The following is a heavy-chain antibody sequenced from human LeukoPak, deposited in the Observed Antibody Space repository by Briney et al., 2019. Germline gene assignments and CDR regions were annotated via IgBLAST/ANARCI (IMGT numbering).Heavy chain of an antibody. D-gene: IGHD6-19*01. CDR3: ARSPYFQAVAGSFDY. CDR1: GGSISSGY. CDR2: IYYSGST. V-gene: IGHV4-59*01. Sequence: PSETLSLTCTVSGGSISSGYWSWIRQPPGKGLEWIGYIYYSGSTNYNPSLKSRVTISVDTSKNQFSLKLSSVTAADTAVYYCARSPYFQAVAGSFDYWGQGTLVTVSS. J-gene: IGHJ4*02.